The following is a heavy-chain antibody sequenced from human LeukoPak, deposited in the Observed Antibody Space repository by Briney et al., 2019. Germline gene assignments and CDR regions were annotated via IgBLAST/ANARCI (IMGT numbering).Heavy chain of an antibody. V-gene: IGHV3-30-3*01. CDR1: GFTFSSYA. CDR3: AKGRGTAVTSAANY. CDR2: ISYDGSNK. J-gene: IGHJ4*02. Sequence: PGGSLRLSCAASGFTFSSYAMHWVRQAPGKGLEWVAVISYDGSNKYYADSVKGRFTISRDNSKNTLYLQMNSLRAEDTAVYYCAKGRGTAVTSAANYWGQGTLVTVSS. D-gene: IGHD4-17*01.